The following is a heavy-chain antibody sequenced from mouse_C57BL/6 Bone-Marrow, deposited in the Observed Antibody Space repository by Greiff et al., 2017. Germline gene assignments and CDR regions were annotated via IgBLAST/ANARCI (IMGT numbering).Heavy chain of an antibody. J-gene: IGHJ2*01. D-gene: IGHD2-2*01. Sequence: EVQLQESGAELVRPGASVKLSCTASGFNIKDDYMHWVKQRPEQGLEWIGWLDPENGATEYASKFQGKATITADTSSNTAYLQLSSLTSEDTAVYYCTIMVTTGFDYWGQGTTRTVSS. CDR1: GFNIKDDY. V-gene: IGHV14-4*01. CDR2: LDPENGAT. CDR3: TIMVTTGFDY.